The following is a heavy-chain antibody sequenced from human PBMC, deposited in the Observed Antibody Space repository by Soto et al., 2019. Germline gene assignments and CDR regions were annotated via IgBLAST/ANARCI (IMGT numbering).Heavy chain of an antibody. Sequence: ASVKVSCKASGYTFTSYDINWVRQATGQGLEWMGWMNPNNGNTDYAQKFQGRVTMTRDTSTNTAYMELWSLRSDDTAVYYCARDFYCSGGSCYDTFDIWGQGTMVTVSS. J-gene: IGHJ3*02. V-gene: IGHV1-8*01. CDR2: MNPNNGNT. CDR1: GYTFTSYD. D-gene: IGHD2-15*01. CDR3: ARDFYCSGGSCYDTFDI.